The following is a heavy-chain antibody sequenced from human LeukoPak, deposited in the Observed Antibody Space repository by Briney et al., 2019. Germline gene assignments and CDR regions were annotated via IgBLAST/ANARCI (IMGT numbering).Heavy chain of an antibody. CDR1: GGSIRSSYYY. CDR3: ARRGSSYGYFDF. CDR2: IYDSGST. V-gene: IGHV4-39*01. J-gene: IGHJ4*02. D-gene: IGHD5-18*01. Sequence: SETLSLTCTVSGGSIRSSYYYWGWIRQPPGKGLEWIGSIYDSGSTYYNPSLKSRVTMSVDTSKNQFSLKLSSVTAADTAVYYCARRGSSYGYFDFWGQGTLVTVSS.